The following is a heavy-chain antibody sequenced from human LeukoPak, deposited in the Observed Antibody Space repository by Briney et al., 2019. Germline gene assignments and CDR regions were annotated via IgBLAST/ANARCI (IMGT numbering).Heavy chain of an antibody. CDR1: GFTFRSYA. J-gene: IGHJ3*02. CDR2: ISGSGGDT. D-gene: IGHD3-22*01. Sequence: GGSLRLSCAASGFTFRSYAIYWVRQAPGKGLEWVSGISGSGGDTYYADSVKGRFTISRDNAKNSLYLQMNSLRAEDTAVYYCARVGYYYDSSGYYPHHGAFDIWGQGTMVTVSS. CDR3: ARVGYYYDSSGYYPHHGAFDI. V-gene: IGHV3-21*01.